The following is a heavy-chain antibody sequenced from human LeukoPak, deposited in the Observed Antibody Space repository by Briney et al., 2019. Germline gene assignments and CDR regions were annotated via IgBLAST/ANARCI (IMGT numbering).Heavy chain of an antibody. CDR1: GFTVSNNY. Sequence: GGSLRLSCAASGFTVSNNYMSWVRQAPGKGLEWVSGIRGYDGYTDYADSVKGRFTISRDNSRDTLFLEMNNLRIEDTAIYYCAKNFSMMVFWGPGTQVTVSS. J-gene: IGHJ4*02. CDR3: AKNFSMMVF. D-gene: IGHD3/OR15-3a*01. V-gene: IGHV3-53*01. CDR2: IRGYDGYT.